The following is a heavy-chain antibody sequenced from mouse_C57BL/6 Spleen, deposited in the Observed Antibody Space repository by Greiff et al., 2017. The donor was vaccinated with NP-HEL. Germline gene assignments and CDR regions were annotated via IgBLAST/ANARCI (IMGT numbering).Heavy chain of an antibody. J-gene: IGHJ4*01. V-gene: IGHV14-3*01. CDR3: ARPWRYGSSYGYYAMDY. D-gene: IGHD1-1*01. CDR1: GFNIKNTY. CDR2: IDPANGNT. Sequence: EVQLQQSVAELVRPGASVKLSCTASGFNIKNTYMHWVKQRPEQGLEWIGRIDPANGNTKYAPKFQGKATITADTSSNTAYLQLSSLTSEDTAIYYCARPWRYGSSYGYYAMDYWGQGTSVTVSS.